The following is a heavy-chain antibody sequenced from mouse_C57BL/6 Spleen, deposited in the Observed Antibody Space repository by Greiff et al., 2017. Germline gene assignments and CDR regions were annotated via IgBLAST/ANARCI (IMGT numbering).Heavy chain of an antibody. J-gene: IGHJ1*03. Sequence: VQLQESGPELVKPGASVQISCKASGYAFSSSWMNWVKQRPGQGLEWLGRIYPGDGDTNYNGKFKGKATLTADKSSSTAYMQRSSLTSEDSAVYLCAREGLGQKYIDVWGTGTTVTVSS. CDR2: IYPGDGDT. CDR1: GYAFSSSW. V-gene: IGHV1-82*01. CDR3: AREGLGQKYIDV. D-gene: IGHD3-3*01.